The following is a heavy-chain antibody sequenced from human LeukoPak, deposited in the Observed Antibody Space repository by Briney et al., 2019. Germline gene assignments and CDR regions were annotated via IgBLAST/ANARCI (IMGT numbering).Heavy chain of an antibody. V-gene: IGHV3-74*01. J-gene: IGHJ4*02. D-gene: IGHD2-15*01. Sequence: PGGSLRLSCAASGVTFTSFWMHWVRQAPGKGLVWVSRINSDGSSTTYADSVKGRFTISRDNAEYTLYLQMNSLRAEDTAVYKYARTGCSGGYWRDFDYWGQGTLVTVSS. CDR1: GVTFTSFW. CDR3: ARTGCSGGYWRDFDY. CDR2: INSDGSST.